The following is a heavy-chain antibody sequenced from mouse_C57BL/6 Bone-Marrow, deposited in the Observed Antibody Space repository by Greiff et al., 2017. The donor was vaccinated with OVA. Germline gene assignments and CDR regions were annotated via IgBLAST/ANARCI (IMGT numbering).Heavy chain of an antibody. D-gene: IGHD1-1*01. CDR2: IDPSDSYT. CDR1: GYTFTSYW. CDR3: ARGAVVATNFDV. J-gene: IGHJ1*03. V-gene: IGHV1-69*01. Sequence: VQLQQPGAELVMPGASVKLSCKASGYTFTSYWMHWVKQRPGQGLEWIGEIDPSDSYTNYNQKFQGKSTLTVDKSSSTAYLQLSSLTSEDSAVYYCARGAVVATNFDVWGTGTTVTVSS.